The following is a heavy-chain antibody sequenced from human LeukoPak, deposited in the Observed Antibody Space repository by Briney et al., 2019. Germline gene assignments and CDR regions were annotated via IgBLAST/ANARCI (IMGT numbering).Heavy chain of an antibody. CDR3: AREKAPGIEDY. CDR2: ISTSSSTV. CDR1: GFTFSSYA. Sequence: GGSLRLSCAASGFTFSSYAMSWVRQAPGKGPEWVSYISTSSSTVYHADSVKGRFTISRGNAKNPLYLQMNSLRAEDTAVYYCAREKAPGIEDYWGQGTLVTVSS. D-gene: IGHD6-13*01. V-gene: IGHV3-48*01. J-gene: IGHJ4*02.